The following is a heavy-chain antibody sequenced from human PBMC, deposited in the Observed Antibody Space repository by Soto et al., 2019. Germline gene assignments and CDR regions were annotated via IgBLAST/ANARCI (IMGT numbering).Heavy chain of an antibody. V-gene: IGHV3-20*04. Sequence: PGGSLRLSCAASGFTFDDYGMNWVRQAPGKGLEWVSSINWNGGSTGYVDYVKGRFTISRDNAKNSLYLQMNSLRAEDTALYYCARARGSYNSYDFDYWGQGT. CDR2: INWNGGST. CDR1: GFTFDDYG. J-gene: IGHJ4*02. D-gene: IGHD1-26*01. CDR3: ARARGSYNSYDFDY.